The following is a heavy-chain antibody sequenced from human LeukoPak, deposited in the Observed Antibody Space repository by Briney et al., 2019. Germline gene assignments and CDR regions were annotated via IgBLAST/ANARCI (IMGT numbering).Heavy chain of an antibody. J-gene: IGHJ3*02. CDR1: GFTFSSHC. CDR2: ISTRNNYI. V-gene: IGHV3-21*01. D-gene: IGHD1-1*01. CDR3: ARDLPGTTPPDAFDI. Sequence: GGSLRLSCAASGFTFSSHCMSWVRQAPGKGLEWVSSISTRNNYIYYADSVKGRFTTSRDNAKNSLYLQMNSLRADDTAIYYCARDLPGTTPPDAFDIWGQGTMVTVSS.